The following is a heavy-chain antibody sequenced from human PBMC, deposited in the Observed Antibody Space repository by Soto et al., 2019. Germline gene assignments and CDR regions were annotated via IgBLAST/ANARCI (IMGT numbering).Heavy chain of an antibody. V-gene: IGHV4-39*01. J-gene: IGHJ4*02. CDR3: ARLDDVEMTYFDY. Sequence: PSETLSLTCTVSGGSISSSSYYWGWIRQPPGKGLEWIGSIYYSGSTYYNPSLKSRVTISVDTSKNQFSLKLSSVTAADTAVYYCARLDDVEMTYFDYWGQGTLVTVSS. CDR1: GGSISSSSYY. D-gene: IGHD2-2*03. CDR2: IYYSGST.